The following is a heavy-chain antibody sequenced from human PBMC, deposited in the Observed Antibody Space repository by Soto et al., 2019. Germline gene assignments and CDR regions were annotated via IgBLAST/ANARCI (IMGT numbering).Heavy chain of an antibody. D-gene: IGHD3-9*01. CDR2: IYWNDDK. Sequence: QITLKESGPTLVNPTQTLTLTCTFSGFSLSTSGVGVGWIRQPPGKALEWLALIYWNDDKRYSPSLKSRLTITKDTSKNQVVLTMTNMDPVDTATYYCAHRPGLRYFDWLLENWFDPWGQGTLVTVSS. V-gene: IGHV2-5*01. J-gene: IGHJ5*02. CDR1: GFSLSTSGVG. CDR3: AHRPGLRYFDWLLENWFDP.